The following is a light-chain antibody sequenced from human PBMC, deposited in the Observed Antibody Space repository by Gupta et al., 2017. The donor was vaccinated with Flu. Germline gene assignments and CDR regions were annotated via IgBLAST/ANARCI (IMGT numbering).Light chain of an antibody. Sequence: ITISCTGTSSNVGTNNLVSWYQHHPGKAPHLMIYEVTKRPAGVSDLFSGSKSGNTASLTISGRSDEDAADYCCCSDACSSTLVFGGGTKLTVL. CDR1: SSNVGTNNL. V-gene: IGLV2-23*02. CDR3: CSDACSSTLV. CDR2: EVT. J-gene: IGLJ2*01.